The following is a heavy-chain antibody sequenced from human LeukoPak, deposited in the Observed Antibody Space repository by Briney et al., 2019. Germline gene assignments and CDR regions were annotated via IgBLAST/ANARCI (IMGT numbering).Heavy chain of an antibody. CDR2: ISISGGTT. CDR1: GFTFSNFA. CDR3: ARDPYGDYVFDY. Sequence: GGSLRLSCAASGFTFSNFAMSWVRQAPGKGLEWVSIISISGGTTYYADSVKGRFTISRDNSKNTLYLQMNSLRAEDTALYYCARDPYGDYVFDYWGQGTLVTVSS. V-gene: IGHV3-23*01. D-gene: IGHD4-17*01. J-gene: IGHJ4*02.